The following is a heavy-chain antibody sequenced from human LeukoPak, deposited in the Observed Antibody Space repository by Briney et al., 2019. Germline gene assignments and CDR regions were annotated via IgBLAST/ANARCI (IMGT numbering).Heavy chain of an antibody. CDR2: ISYDGSNK. CDR1: GFTFSSYA. Sequence: GRSLRLSCAASGFTFSSYAMHWVRQAPGKGLEWVAVISYDGSNKYYADSVKGRFTISRDNAKNTLYLQMNSLRAEDTAVYYCARVDDFWSGYSFDYWGQGTLVTVSS. J-gene: IGHJ4*02. D-gene: IGHD3-3*01. CDR3: ARVDDFWSGYSFDY. V-gene: IGHV3-30-3*01.